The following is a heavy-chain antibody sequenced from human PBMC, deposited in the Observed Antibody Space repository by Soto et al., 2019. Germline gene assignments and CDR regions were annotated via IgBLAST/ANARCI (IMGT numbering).Heavy chain of an antibody. Sequence: QVQLQESGPGLVKPSGTLSLTCAVSGGSISSSNWWSWVRQPPGKGLEWIGEIYHSGSTNYNPSLTRRVTISVDKSKNQFSLKLSSVTAADTAVYYCARDRGRYCSSTSCPFLGHYYYGMDVWGQGNTVTVSS. CDR2: IYHSGST. D-gene: IGHD2-2*01. CDR3: ARDRGRYCSSTSCPFLGHYYYGMDV. CDR1: GGSISSSNW. V-gene: IGHV4-4*02. J-gene: IGHJ6*02.